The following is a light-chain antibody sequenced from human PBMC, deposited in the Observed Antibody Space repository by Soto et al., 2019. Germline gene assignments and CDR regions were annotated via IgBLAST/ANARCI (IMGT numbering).Light chain of an antibody. CDR1: QSVSSSY. CDR2: GAS. CDR3: QQYGTSPWT. J-gene: IGKJ1*01. V-gene: IGKV3-20*01. Sequence: EIVLTQSPGTLSLSPGERATLSCWASQSVSSSYLAWYQQKPGQAPRLLIYGASGRATGIPDRFSGSGSGTDFTLTISRLEPEDFAVDYCQQYGTSPWTFGQGTKVDIK.